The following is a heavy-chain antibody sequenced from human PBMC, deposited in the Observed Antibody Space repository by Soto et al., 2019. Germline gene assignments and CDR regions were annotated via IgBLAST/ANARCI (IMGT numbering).Heavy chain of an antibody. V-gene: IGHV3-30*03. Sequence: QVQVVESGGGVVQPGRPLRLSCVASGFSFSHYGMQWVRQAPAKGLEWVAVISYDGSHKYYGESVTGRLTISRDNSKNTLYLQMNSLRPDDTALYFCARDREREQLGYYGVDVWGQGTTVAVSS. CDR1: GFSFSHYG. CDR3: ARDREREQLGYYGVDV. D-gene: IGHD6-13*01. J-gene: IGHJ6*02. CDR2: ISYDGSHK.